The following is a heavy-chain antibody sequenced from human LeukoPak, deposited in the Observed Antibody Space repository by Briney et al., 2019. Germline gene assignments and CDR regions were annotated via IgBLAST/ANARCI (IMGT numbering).Heavy chain of an antibody. CDR3: AKESDSSLLPPPDY. CDR2: IRYGGSNK. CDR1: GFTFSSYG. J-gene: IGHJ4*02. Sequence: GGSLRLSCAASGFTFSSYGMHWVRQAPGKGLEWVAFIRYGGSNKYYADSVKGRFTISRDNSKNTLSLQMNSLRAEDTALYYCAKESDSSLLPPPDYWGQGTLVTVSS. D-gene: IGHD2-21*02. V-gene: IGHV3-30*02.